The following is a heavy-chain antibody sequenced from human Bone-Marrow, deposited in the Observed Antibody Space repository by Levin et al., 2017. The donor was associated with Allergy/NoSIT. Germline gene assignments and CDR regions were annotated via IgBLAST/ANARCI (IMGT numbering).Heavy chain of an antibody. D-gene: IGHD5-18*01. CDR3: ARHAGPIHLWLMDY. CDR2: VYYSGST. CDR1: GGSISTYY. Sequence: PSETLSLTCTVSGGSISTYYWSWIRQPPGRGLEWIGYVYYSGSTNYNPSLKSRVTMSVDTSKNHFSLKLSSVTAADTALYYCARHAGPIHLWLMDYWGQGTLVTVSS. V-gene: IGHV4-59*08. J-gene: IGHJ4*02.